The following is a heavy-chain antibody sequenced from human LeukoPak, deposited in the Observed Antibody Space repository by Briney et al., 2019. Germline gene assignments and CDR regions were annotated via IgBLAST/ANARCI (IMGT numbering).Heavy chain of an antibody. D-gene: IGHD1-26*01. J-gene: IGHJ4*02. CDR1: GGSISSGSYY. Sequence: PSQILSLTCTVSGGSISSGSYYFNWIRQPAGKGLEWIGRIYTSGTTNYNPSLKSRVSISVDTSKNQFSLRLSSVTAADTAVYYCARGTRDIGSYFYFDYWGQGTLVTVSS. CDR3: ARGTRDIGSYFYFDY. V-gene: IGHV4-61*02. CDR2: IYTSGTT.